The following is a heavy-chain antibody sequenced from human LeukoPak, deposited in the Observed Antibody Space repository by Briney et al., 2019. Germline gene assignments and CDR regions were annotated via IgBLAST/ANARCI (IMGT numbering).Heavy chain of an antibody. CDR3: ARDWGDGYNDY. CDR1: GFTFSSYA. D-gene: IGHD5-24*01. Sequence: PGGSLRLSCAASGFTFSSYAMHWVRQAPGKGLEWVAVISYDGSNKYYADSVKGRFTISRDNSKNTLYLQMNSLRAEDTAVYYCARDWGDGYNDYWGQGTLVTASS. V-gene: IGHV3-30*04. CDR2: ISYDGSNK. J-gene: IGHJ4*02.